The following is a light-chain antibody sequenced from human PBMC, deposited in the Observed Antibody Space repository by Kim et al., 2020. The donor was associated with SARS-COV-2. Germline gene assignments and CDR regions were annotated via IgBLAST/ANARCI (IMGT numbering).Light chain of an antibody. J-gene: IGKJ1*01. V-gene: IGKV3-20*01. Sequence: PGERATLSCRASQSVTSTSLALYQQRPGQAPRLLIYGASSRATGIPYRFSGGGSGTDFTLTISRLEPEDFAVYYCQQYGSSPWTFGQGTKVDIK. CDR3: QQYGSSPWT. CDR1: QSVTSTS. CDR2: GAS.